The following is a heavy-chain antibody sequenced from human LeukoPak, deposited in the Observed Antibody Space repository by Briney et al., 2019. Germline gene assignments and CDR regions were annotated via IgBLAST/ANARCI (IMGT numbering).Heavy chain of an antibody. CDR1: GFTFSSYS. CDR2: ISSSSSYI. V-gene: IGHV3-21*01. J-gene: IGHJ4*02. CDR3: ARDGAMQYYYDSSGYLIDY. D-gene: IGHD3-22*01. Sequence: GGSLRLSCAASGFTFSSYSMNWVRQAPGKGLEWVSSISSSSSYIYYADSVKGRFTISRDNAKNSLYLQMNSLRAEDTAVYYCARDGAMQYYYDSSGYLIDYWGQGTLVTVSS.